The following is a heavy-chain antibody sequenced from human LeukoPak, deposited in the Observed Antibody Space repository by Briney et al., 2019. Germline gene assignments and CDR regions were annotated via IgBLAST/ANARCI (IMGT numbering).Heavy chain of an antibody. CDR3: ARRGSSSGYQPFDY. CDR2: SRDKANSYIT. D-gene: IGHD3-22*01. CDR1: GFTFSDHY. V-gene: IGHV3-72*01. J-gene: IGHJ4*02. Sequence: GGSLRLSCAASGFTFSDHYMDWVRQAPGKGLEWVARSRDKANSYITEYAASVKGRFTISRDDSKNSLYLQMNSLKIEDTAVYYCARRGSSSGYQPFDYWGQGTLVTVSS.